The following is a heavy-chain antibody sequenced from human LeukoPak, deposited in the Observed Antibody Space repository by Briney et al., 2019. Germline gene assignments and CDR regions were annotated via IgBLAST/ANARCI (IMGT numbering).Heavy chain of an antibody. CDR2: INPSGGST. V-gene: IGHV1-46*01. Sequence: ASVKVSCKASGYTFTGYYMHWVRQAPGQGLEWMGIINPSGGSTSYAQKFQGRVTMTRDTSTSTVYMELSSLRSEDTAVYYCARAQYSSGWGDYYYYMDVWGKGTTVTISS. CDR1: GYTFTGYY. CDR3: ARAQYSSGWGDYYYYMDV. D-gene: IGHD6-19*01. J-gene: IGHJ6*03.